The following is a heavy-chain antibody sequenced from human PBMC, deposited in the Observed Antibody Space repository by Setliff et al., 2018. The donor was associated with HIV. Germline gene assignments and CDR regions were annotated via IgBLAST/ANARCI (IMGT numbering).Heavy chain of an antibody. CDR2: IYHTGNT. Sequence: SETLSLTCTVSGGSISSDKWWDWVRQPPGKGLEWIGEIYHTGNTNYDPSLKSRVTMSVDKSKNQFSLKLNSVTAADTAVYYCAGRYSGSHYYAFAIWGQGTLVTVSS. J-gene: IGHJ3*02. D-gene: IGHD5-12*01. V-gene: IGHV4-4*02. CDR1: GGSISSDKW. CDR3: AGRYSGSHYYAFAI.